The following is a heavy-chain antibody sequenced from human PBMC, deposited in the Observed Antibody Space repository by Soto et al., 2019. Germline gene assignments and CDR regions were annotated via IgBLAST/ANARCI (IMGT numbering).Heavy chain of an antibody. CDR3: ARFVLAPIKLYPRVGWVDP. D-gene: IGHD2-15*01. Sequence: QVQLVQSGAEVKKPGSSVKVSCKASGGTFSSSGISWVRQAPGQGLEWMGGLMPIFGPANYAQKFQDRVTITADESTSTVFMELSSLRSEDTAVYYCARFVLAPIKLYPRVGWVDPWGQGTVVTVSS. J-gene: IGHJ5*02. CDR2: LMPIFGPA. CDR1: GGTFSSSG. V-gene: IGHV1-69*01.